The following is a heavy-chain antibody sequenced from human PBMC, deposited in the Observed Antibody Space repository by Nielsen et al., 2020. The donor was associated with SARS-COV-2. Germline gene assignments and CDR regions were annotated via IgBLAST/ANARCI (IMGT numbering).Heavy chain of an antibody. D-gene: IGHD5-12*01. V-gene: IGHV3-9*01. J-gene: IGHJ4*02. CDR3: AREMKVATTPDY. Sequence: GGSLRLSCAASGFTFSSYGMHWVRQAPGKGLEWVSGISWNSGSIGYADSVKGRFTISRDNAKNSLYLQMNSLRAEDTAVYYCAREMKVATTPDYWGQGTLVTVSS. CDR2: ISWNSGSI. CDR1: GFTFSSYG.